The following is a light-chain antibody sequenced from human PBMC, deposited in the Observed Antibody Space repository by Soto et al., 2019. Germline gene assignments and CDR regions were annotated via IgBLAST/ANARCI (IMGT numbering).Light chain of an antibody. CDR1: QSVSSN. CDR2: GAS. CDR3: QRYKNWPPNT. Sequence: EIVMTQSPATLSVSPGERATLSCRASQSVSSNLAGYQQKPGQAPRLRIYGASTRATGIPARLSGSGSGTALTLTLSSLQSEAFAVYYCQRYKNWPPNTCGQGNKGEIK. J-gene: IGKJ1*01. V-gene: IGKV3-15*01.